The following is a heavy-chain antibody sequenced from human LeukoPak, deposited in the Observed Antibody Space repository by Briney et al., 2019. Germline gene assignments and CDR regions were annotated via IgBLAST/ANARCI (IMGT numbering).Heavy chain of an antibody. CDR2: ISYDGSDK. D-gene: IGHD1-26*01. Sequence: GRSLRLSCAASGFIFSSYAMHWVRQAPGKGLEWVAVISYDGSDKYCAESVKGRFTFSRDNSNNTLYLQMNSLRAEDTAVYYCARDTRGSYNYYYYMDVWGKGTMVTVSS. CDR1: GFIFSSYA. CDR3: ARDTRGSYNYYYYMDV. J-gene: IGHJ6*03. V-gene: IGHV3-30*04.